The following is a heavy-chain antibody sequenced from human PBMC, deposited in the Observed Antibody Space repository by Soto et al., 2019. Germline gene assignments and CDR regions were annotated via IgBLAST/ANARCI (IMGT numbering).Heavy chain of an antibody. CDR2: ISAYNGNR. D-gene: IGHD3-22*01. Sequence: GASVKVSCKASGYTFAIYGSSWVRQAPGQGLEWVGWISAYNGNRNYAQKLQGRVTISADTSTSTAYIELRSLRSYDTAVYYCARDAWKPYYYDSPGYYNWFDPWGQGTLVTVS. V-gene: IGHV1-18*01. CDR3: ARDAWKPYYYDSPGYYNWFDP. CDR1: GYTFAIYG. J-gene: IGHJ5*02.